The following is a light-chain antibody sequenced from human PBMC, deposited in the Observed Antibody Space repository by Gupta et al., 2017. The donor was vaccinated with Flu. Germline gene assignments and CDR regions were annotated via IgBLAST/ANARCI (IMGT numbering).Light chain of an antibody. V-gene: IGLV2-11*01. CDR2: DVS. CDR3: CSYAGSPYV. Sequence: QSALTQPRSVSGSPGQSVTISCTGTSSDVGGYNYVSWYQQHPGKAPKLMIYDVSKRPSGVPDLFSGSKSGNTASLTISGLQAEDEADYYCCSYAGSPYVFGTGTKVTVL. CDR1: SSDVGGYNY. J-gene: IGLJ1*01.